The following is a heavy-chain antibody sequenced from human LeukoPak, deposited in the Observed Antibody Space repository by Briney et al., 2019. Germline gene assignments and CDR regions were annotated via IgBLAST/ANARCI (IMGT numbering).Heavy chain of an antibody. J-gene: IGHJ4*02. V-gene: IGHV3-23*01. CDR1: GFTFSSYA. CDR3: ARQIGVSIDY. Sequence: GGSLRLSCAASGFTFSSYAMSWVRQAPGKGLEWVSAISGSGGSTYYADSVKGRFTISRDNSKNTLYLQMSSLRPEDTAVYYCARQIGVSIDYWGQGTLVTVSS. D-gene: IGHD5/OR15-5a*01. CDR2: ISGSGGST.